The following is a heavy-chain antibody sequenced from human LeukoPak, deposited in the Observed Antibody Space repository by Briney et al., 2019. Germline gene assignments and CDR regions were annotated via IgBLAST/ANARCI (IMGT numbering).Heavy chain of an antibody. D-gene: IGHD2-2*01. V-gene: IGHV3-21*01. J-gene: IGHJ5*02. Sequence: GGSLRLSCAASEFTFSSYSMNWVRQAPGKGLEWVSSISSSSSYIYYADSVKGRFTISRDNAKNSLYLQMNSLRAEDTAVYYCARGGVVVPAARVSWFDPWGQGTLVTVSS. CDR3: ARGGVVVPAARVSWFDP. CDR2: ISSSSSYI. CDR1: EFTFSSYS.